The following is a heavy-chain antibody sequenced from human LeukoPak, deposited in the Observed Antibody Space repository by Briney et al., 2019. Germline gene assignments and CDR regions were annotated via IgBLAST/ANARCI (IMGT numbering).Heavy chain of an antibody. CDR2: ISSSSDST. CDR1: GFTFSTYS. Sequence: GGSLRLSCAASGFTFSTYSMNWVRQAPGKGLQWVSYISSSSDSTYYADSVKGRFTISRDNSKNTLYLQMNSLRAEDTAVYYCARDQSSSGWYFDYWGQGTLVTVSS. CDR3: ARDQSSSGWYFDY. V-gene: IGHV3-48*01. D-gene: IGHD6-19*01. J-gene: IGHJ4*02.